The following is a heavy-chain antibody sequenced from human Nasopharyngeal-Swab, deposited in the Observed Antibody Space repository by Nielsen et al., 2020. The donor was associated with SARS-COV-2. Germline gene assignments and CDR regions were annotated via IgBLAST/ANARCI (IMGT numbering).Heavy chain of an antibody. CDR2: ISSTSTYI. D-gene: IGHD2-15*01. Sequence: GESLKISCAASGFVFGSYTMNWVRQAPGKGLEWVSSISSTSTYIYYADSVRGRFTISRDNAKNSLYLQMNGLRAEDTAFYYCAKDISPGFCRGRSCYGGSFNRWGQGTMVTVSS. V-gene: IGHV3-21*04. CDR1: GFVFGSYT. J-gene: IGHJ3*02. CDR3: AKDISPGFCRGRSCYGGSFNR.